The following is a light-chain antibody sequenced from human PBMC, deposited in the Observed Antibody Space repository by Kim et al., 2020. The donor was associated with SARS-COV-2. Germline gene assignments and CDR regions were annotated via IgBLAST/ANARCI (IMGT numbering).Light chain of an antibody. CDR3: QVWDSSSDPVV. J-gene: IGLJ2*01. Sequence: PGKTARITCGGKNIGSKSVHWYQQKPGQAPVLVIYYDSDRPSGIPERFSGSNSGNTATLTISRVEAGDEADYYCQVWDSSSDPVVFGGGTQLTVL. CDR2: YDS. CDR1: NIGSKS. V-gene: IGLV3-21*04.